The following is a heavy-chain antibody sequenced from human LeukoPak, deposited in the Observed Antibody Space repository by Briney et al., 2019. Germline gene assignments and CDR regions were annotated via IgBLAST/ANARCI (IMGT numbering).Heavy chain of an antibody. V-gene: IGHV4-34*01. CDR1: GGSFSGYY. D-gene: IGHD6-25*01. CDR2: INHSGST. CDR3: AREAATAAFDY. Sequence: SETLSLTCAVYGGSFSGYYWSWFRQPPGKGLEWIGEINHSGSTNYNPSLKSRVTISVDTSKNQFSLKLSSVTAADTAVYYCAREAATAAFDYWGQGTLVTVSS. J-gene: IGHJ4*02.